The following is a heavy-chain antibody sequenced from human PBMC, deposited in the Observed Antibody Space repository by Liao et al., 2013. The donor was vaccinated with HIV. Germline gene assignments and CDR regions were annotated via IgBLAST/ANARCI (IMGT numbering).Heavy chain of an antibody. V-gene: IGHV4-61*01. CDR3: AKIHGPRRGAFDI. J-gene: IGHJ3*02. Sequence: QLQLQESGPGLVKPSETLSLTCTVSGGSISSSSYYLSWIRQSPGKGLEWIACIFYSGNNYYNPSLKSRVTISVDTTKNQFSLKLNSVTAADTAVYHCAKIHGPRRGAFDIWGQGTLVTVSS. CDR1: GGSISSSSYY. CDR2: IFYSGNN.